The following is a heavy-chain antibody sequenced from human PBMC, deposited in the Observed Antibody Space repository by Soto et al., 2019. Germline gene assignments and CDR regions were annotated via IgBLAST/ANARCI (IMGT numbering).Heavy chain of an antibody. D-gene: IGHD4-17*01. J-gene: IGHJ4*02. CDR1: GFTFGDYA. Sequence: GGSLRLSCTASGFTFGDYAMSWFRQAPGKGLEWVGFIKSKAYGGTTEYAASVKGRFTISRDDSKSIAYLQMNSLETEDTAVYYCSRVDVHPVTHFDYWGQGTLVTVSS. CDR3: SRVDVHPVTHFDY. CDR2: IKSKAYGGTT. V-gene: IGHV3-49*03.